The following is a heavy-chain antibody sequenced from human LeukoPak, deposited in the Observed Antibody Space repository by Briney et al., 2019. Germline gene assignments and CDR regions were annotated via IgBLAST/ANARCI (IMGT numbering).Heavy chain of an antibody. CDR1: GYSISSGYY. CDR3: ARDSPHYYDSSGKPTVDY. D-gene: IGHD3-22*01. CDR2: IYYSGRT. Sequence: SETLSLTCAVPGYSISSGYYWGWIRQPPGKGLEWIGSIYYSGRTYYSASLKSRVTISVDTSKNQFSLKLSSVTAADTAVYYCARDSPHYYDSSGKPTVDYWGQGTLVTVSS. J-gene: IGHJ4*02. V-gene: IGHV4-38-2*02.